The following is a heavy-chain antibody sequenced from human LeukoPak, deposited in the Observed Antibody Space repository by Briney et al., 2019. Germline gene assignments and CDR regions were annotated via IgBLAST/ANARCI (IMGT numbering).Heavy chain of an antibody. CDR3: ARDLSEVVPAASLDY. Sequence: GGSLRLSCAASGFTFSSYWMSWVRQAPGKGLEWVANIKQDGSEKYYVDSVKGRLTISRDNDKNSLYLQMNSLRAEDTAVYYCARDLSEVVPAASLDYWGQGTLVTVSS. V-gene: IGHV3-7*01. J-gene: IGHJ4*02. D-gene: IGHD2-2*01. CDR1: GFTFSSYW. CDR2: IKQDGSEK.